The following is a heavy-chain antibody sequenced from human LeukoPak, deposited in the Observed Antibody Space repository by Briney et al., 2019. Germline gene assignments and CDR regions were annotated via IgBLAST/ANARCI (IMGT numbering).Heavy chain of an antibody. D-gene: IGHD3-10*01. CDR3: ARTGLYYSDSGDGNWFDP. V-gene: IGHV4-61*09. CDR1: GGSISSGSYY. CDR2: FHTRGST. J-gene: IGHJ5*02. Sequence: SETLSLTCTVSGGSISSGSYYWTWIRQPAGKGLEWIGHFHTRGSTNYHPSLKSRVTISVDTSKNQFSLRLSSVTAADTAVYYCARTGLYYSDSGDGNWFDPWGQGTLVTVSS.